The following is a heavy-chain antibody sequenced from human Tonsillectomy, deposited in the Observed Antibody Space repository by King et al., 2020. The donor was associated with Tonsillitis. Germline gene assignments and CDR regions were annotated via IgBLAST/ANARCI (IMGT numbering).Heavy chain of an antibody. CDR2: IKSKTDGGTT. D-gene: IGHD3-16*01. CDR1: GLTFSNAW. V-gene: IGHV3-15*01. J-gene: IGHJ3*02. Sequence: VQLVESGGGLVKPGGSLTLSCVASGLTFSNAWMTWVRQAPGKGLEWVGRIKSKTDGGTTDYAAPVKGRFTISRDDSKNTLFLQMNNLKTEDTAVYYCTTRDYATGAFDIWGQGTMVTVSS. CDR3: TTRDYATGAFDI.